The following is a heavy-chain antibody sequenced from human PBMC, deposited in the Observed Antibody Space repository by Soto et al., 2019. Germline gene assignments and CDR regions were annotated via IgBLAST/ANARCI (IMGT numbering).Heavy chain of an antibody. J-gene: IGHJ4*02. D-gene: IGHD1-1*01. V-gene: IGHV1-18*01. CDR1: GYTFTSYG. CDR3: ARGGRLNWNYLDY. Sequence: QVQLVQSGAEVKKPGASVKVSCRASGYTFTSYGISWVRQAPGQGLEWMGWISAYNGNTNYAQKLPGRATRTTDPSTSTATRELRSLKSDETAVEYCARGGRLNWNYLDYWGQGTLVTVSS. CDR2: ISAYNGNT.